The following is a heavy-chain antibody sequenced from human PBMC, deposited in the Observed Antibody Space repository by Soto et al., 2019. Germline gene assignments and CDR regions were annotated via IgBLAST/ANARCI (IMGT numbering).Heavy chain of an antibody. CDR2: IYTSGST. Sequence: QVQLQESGPGLVKPSETLSLTCTVSGGSISSYYWSWIRQPAGKGLEWIGRIYTSGSTNYNPSLKSRVTMSVDTSKSQFSLKLSSVTAADTAVYYCATGPTDGYNYYFDYWGQGTLVTVSS. CDR1: GGSISSYY. CDR3: ATGPTDGYNYYFDY. D-gene: IGHD5-12*01. J-gene: IGHJ4*02. V-gene: IGHV4-4*07.